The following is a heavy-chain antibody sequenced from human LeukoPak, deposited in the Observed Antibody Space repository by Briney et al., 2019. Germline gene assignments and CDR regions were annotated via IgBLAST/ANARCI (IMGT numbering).Heavy chain of an antibody. D-gene: IGHD3-10*01. V-gene: IGHV4-59*08. J-gene: IGHJ4*02. CDR2: IDSSGST. CDR3: TRLIYYFDY. CDR1: GDSIRSYY. Sequence: SETLSLTCSASGDSIRSYYWTWIRQPPGRGLEWIGYIDSSGSTNYNPSLKSRVTIAVDTSKNQFSLKLSSVTAADTAMYYCTRLIYYFDYWGQGTLVTVSS.